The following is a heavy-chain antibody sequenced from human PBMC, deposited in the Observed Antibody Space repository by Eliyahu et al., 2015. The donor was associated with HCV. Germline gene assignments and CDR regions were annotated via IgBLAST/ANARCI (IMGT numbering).Heavy chain of an antibody. CDR1: GFVFATAW. J-gene: IGHJ4*02. D-gene: IGHD2-21*01. CDR3: TTGDFAFFGNDH. V-gene: IGHV3-15*01. Sequence: EVQLVESGGGLVKPGGSLRLSCVASGFVFATAWMNWVRQSPGKGLEWVGRIKGKSDGGAIEYAAPMKGRFTISRDDSQNTVYLEMNSLKSEDTALYYCTTGDFAFFGNDHWGQGTLVTVSS. CDR2: IKGKSDGGAI.